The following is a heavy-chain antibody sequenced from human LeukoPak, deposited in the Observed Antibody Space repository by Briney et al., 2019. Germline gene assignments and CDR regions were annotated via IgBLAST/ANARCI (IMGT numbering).Heavy chain of an antibody. D-gene: IGHD1-26*01. CDR3: ARGFGVGATPANY. CDR1: GFTFSSYS. Sequence: GGSLRLSCAASGFTFSSYSMNWVRQAPGKGLEWVSSISSSSSYIYYADSVKGRFTISRDNAKNSLYLQMNSLRAEDTAVYYCARGFGVGATPANYWGQGTLVTVSS. V-gene: IGHV3-21*01. J-gene: IGHJ4*02. CDR2: ISSSSSYI.